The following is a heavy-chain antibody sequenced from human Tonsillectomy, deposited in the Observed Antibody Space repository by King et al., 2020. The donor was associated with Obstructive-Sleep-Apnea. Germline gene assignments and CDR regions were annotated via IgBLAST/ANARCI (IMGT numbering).Heavy chain of an antibody. Sequence: VQLVESGGGLVKPGGSLRLSCAASGFTFSTYSMNWVRQAPGKGLEWVSSIGSSSSYIYYADSVKGRFTISRDNAKNSLYLQMNSLRAEDTAVYYCARDMMGYCSGGNCPFWGQGTLVTVSS. CDR1: GFTFSTYS. CDR3: ARDMMGYCSGGNCPF. V-gene: IGHV3-21*01. D-gene: IGHD2-15*01. CDR2: IGSSSSYI. J-gene: IGHJ4*02.